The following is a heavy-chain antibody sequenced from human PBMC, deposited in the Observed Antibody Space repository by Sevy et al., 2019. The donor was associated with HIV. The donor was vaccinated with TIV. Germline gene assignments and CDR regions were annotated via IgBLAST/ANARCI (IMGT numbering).Heavy chain of an antibody. V-gene: IGHV3-30*03. CDR1: GFSFSKYG. J-gene: IGHJ6*02. CDR2: ISSDGSDR. D-gene: IGHD6-13*01. CDR3: VNSWGRYGGSSWIYYYYGMDV. Sequence: GGSLRLSCAASGFSFSKYGMHWVRQAPGKGLEWVAVISSDGSDRDYADSVKGRFTISRDNSKDTVYLQMNSLRADDTVVYFCVNSWGRYGGSSWIYYYYGMDVWGQGTTVTVS.